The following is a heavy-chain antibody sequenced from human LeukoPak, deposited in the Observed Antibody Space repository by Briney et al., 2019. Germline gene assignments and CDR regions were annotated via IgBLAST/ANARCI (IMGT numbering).Heavy chain of an antibody. J-gene: IGHJ3*02. Sequence: GASVKVSCKASRETFSSYAISWVRQAPGQGLEWMGWISAYNGNTNYAQKLQGRVTMTTDTSTSTAYMELRSLRSDDTAVYYCAREQWLVQGDAFDIWGQGTMVTVSS. D-gene: IGHD6-19*01. CDR2: ISAYNGNT. V-gene: IGHV1-18*01. CDR1: RETFSSYA. CDR3: AREQWLVQGDAFDI.